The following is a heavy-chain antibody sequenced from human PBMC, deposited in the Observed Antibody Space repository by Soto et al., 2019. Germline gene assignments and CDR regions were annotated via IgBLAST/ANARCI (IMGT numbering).Heavy chain of an antibody. J-gene: IGHJ4*02. V-gene: IGHV4-34*01. CDR3: ASGKGVDGSHYLDN. CDR2: ITHRGST. CDR1: GGSFSAYS. D-gene: IGHD1-26*01. Sequence: PSETLSLTCAVYGGSFSAYSWSWIRQPPGKGLEWIGEITHRGSTYYNPSLKSRVTISVDTSKNQFSLNLGSVTAADTAVYYCASGKGVDGSHYLDNWGQGTPVTVSS.